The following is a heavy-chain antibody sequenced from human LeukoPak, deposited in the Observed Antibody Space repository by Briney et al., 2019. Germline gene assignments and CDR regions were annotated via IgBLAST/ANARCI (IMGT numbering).Heavy chain of an antibody. CDR1: GFTFSTYW. J-gene: IGHJ4*02. CDR3: ARPSLNSGSYFDY. V-gene: IGHV3-7*01. CDR2: IKQDESEK. Sequence: GGSLRLSCVASGFTFSTYWMSWVRQTPGKGLEWVANIKQDESEKYYVDSVKGRFTISRDNARNSLYLQMNSLRAEDTAVYFCARPSLNSGSYFDYWGQGTLVTVSS. D-gene: IGHD1-26*01.